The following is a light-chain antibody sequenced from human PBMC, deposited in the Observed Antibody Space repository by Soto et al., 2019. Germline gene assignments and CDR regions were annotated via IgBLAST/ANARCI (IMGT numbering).Light chain of an antibody. CDR1: QSVSSY. Sequence: EIVLTQSPATLSLSPGERATLSCRASQSVSSYLAWYHQKPGQAPRLLIYDASNRATGIPARFSGSGSGTDFTLTISSLEPEDFAVYYCQQRSNWPIPFGQGTRLEIK. CDR3: QQRSNWPIP. J-gene: IGKJ5*01. CDR2: DAS. V-gene: IGKV3-11*01.